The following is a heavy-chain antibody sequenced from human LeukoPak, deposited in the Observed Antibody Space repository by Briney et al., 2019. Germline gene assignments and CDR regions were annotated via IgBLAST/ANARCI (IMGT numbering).Heavy chain of an antibody. V-gene: IGHV1-2*06. Sequence: ASVKVSCKASGYTFTGYYMHWVRQAPGQGLEWMGRINPNSGGTNYAQKFQGRVTMTRDTSISTAYMELSRLRSDDTAVYYCARENVATAMAEFDYWGQGTLVTVSS. CDR2: INPNSGGT. D-gene: IGHD5-18*01. J-gene: IGHJ4*02. CDR3: ARENVATAMAEFDY. CDR1: GYTFTGYY.